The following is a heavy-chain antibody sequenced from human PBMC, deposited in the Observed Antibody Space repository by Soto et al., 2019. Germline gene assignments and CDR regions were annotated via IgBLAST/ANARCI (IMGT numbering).Heavy chain of an antibody. J-gene: IGHJ5*02. CDR1: GSTFRSFT. Sequence: GGSLRLSCAASGSTFRSFTMNWVRQAPGKGLEWVSTISSNSAYIYYTDALRGRFTIARDNAKNSLHLQMNSLRAEDTAVYYCTRDASRDSSARGWFDPWGPGTLVTVSS. CDR3: TRDASRDSSARGWFDP. D-gene: IGHD6-13*01. CDR2: ISSNSAYI. V-gene: IGHV3-21*01.